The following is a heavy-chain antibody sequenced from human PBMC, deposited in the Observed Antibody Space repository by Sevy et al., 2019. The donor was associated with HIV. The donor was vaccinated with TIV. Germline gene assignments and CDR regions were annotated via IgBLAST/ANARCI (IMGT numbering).Heavy chain of an antibody. Sequence: GGSLRLSCAASGFTFSSYWMHWVRQAPGKGLVWVSRINSDGSRTSYADSVKGRFTSSRDNAKNTLYLQMNSLRAEDTAVYYFARAERPYYYGSGSSDYWGQGTLVTVSS. D-gene: IGHD3-10*01. V-gene: IGHV3-74*01. CDR3: ARAERPYYYGSGSSDY. CDR1: GFTFSSYW. J-gene: IGHJ4*02. CDR2: INSDGSRT.